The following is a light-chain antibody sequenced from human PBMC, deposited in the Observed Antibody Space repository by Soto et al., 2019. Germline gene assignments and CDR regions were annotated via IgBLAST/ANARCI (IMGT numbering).Light chain of an antibody. V-gene: IGKV1-39*01. J-gene: IGKJ4*01. CDR1: QSISSY. Sequence: DIQMTQSPSSLSASVGDRVTITCRASQSISSYLNWYQQKPGKAPKLLIYAASSLQSGVPSRFSGSGSGTDFNLTINSLQPEDFATYFCQQSFTTPLTFGGGTKV. CDR3: QQSFTTPLT. CDR2: AAS.